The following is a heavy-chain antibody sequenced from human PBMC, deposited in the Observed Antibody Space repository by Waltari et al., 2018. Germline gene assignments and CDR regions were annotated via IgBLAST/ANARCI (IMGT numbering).Heavy chain of an antibody. CDR1: GGSFSAYH. Sequence: QLHPQQWGAGLLKPSETLSLTCNIFGGSFSAYHWTWIRQSPGKGLEWIGEINHLGSTNSNPSLKSRVTISLATSKNEFALKLDSVTAADTAVYFCAKGRLWFGDLRSWGQGTQVTVSS. CDR3: AKGRLWFGDLRS. CDR2: INHLGST. V-gene: IGHV4-34*01. D-gene: IGHD3-10*01. J-gene: IGHJ4*02.